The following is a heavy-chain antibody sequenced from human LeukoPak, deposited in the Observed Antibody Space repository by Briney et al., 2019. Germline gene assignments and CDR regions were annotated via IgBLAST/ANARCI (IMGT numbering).Heavy chain of an antibody. CDR3: ARDLRFALTHEGAFDL. CDR2: IYCSGST. D-gene: IGHD3-9*01. CDR1: GGSISSSSYY. V-gene: IGHV4-39*07. J-gene: IGHJ3*01. Sequence: SETLSLTCTVSGGSISSSSYYWGWIRQPPGKGLEWIGSIYCSGSTYYNPSLKSRVTISVDTSKNQFSLKLSSVTAADTAIYYCARDLRFALTHEGAFDLWGQGTKVTVSS.